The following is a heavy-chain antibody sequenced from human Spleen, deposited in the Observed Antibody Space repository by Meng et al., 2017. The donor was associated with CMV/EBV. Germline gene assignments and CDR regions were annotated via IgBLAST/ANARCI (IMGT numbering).Heavy chain of an antibody. D-gene: IGHD2-2*02. V-gene: IGHV4-34*01. J-gene: IGHJ6*02. CDR2: INHSGST. CDR1: GGSFSGYY. Sequence: SETLSLTCAVYGGSFSGYYWSWIRQPPGKGLEWIGEINHSGSTTYNPSLKSRVRVTISVDRSENEFSLNLSAVTAADTAVYYCARGIHCSSTSCYTVRYYYYYYGMDVWGQGTTVTVSS. CDR3: ARGIHCSSTSCYTVRYYYYYYGMDV.